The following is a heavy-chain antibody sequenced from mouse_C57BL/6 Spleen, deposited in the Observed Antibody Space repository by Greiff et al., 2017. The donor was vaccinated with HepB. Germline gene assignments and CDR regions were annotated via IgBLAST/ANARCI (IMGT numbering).Heavy chain of an antibody. J-gene: IGHJ2*01. D-gene: IGHD2-12*01. CDR1: GYTFTSYW. Sequence: QVQLQQPGAELVKPGASVKLSCKASGYTFTSYWMHWVKQRPGQGLEWIGMIHPNSGSTNYNEKFKSKATLTVDKSSSTAYMQLSSLTSEDSAVYYCAPLRKGYYFDYWGQGTTLTVSS. CDR3: APLRKGYYFDY. V-gene: IGHV1-64*01. CDR2: IHPNSGST.